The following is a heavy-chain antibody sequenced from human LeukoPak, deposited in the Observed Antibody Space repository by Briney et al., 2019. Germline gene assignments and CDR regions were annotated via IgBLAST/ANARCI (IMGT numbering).Heavy chain of an antibody. CDR1: GGSLNGHY. V-gene: IGHV4-34*01. J-gene: IGHJ5*02. CDR2: GSDSGGT. D-gene: IGHD2-8*01. CDR3: AKNGQSGFSFAP. Sequence: SETLSLTCAVYGGSLNGHYWSWIRQPPGMGLEWIGEGSDSGGTKFNPSLKSRVTISADTSKNQFSLKLSSVTAADTAVYYCAKNGQSGFSFAPWGQGTLVTVSS.